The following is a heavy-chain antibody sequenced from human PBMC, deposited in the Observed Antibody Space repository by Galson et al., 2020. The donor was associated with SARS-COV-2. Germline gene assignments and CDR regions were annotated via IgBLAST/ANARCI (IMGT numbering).Heavy chain of an antibody. CDR2: INHSRST. D-gene: IGHD3-16*01. CDR3: SGGFVSTGLNGGGVVGLYAFDI. CDR1: GGSFSGYS. Sequence: SETLSLTCAVSGGSFSGYSWSWIRQPPGKGLERIGEINHSRSTTYNPTLKSRVTITVDTSKNQFSLKLSSVTAADAAVYYCSGGFVSTGLNGGGVVGLYAFDIWGQGTMVTVSS. J-gene: IGHJ3*02. V-gene: IGHV4-34*01.